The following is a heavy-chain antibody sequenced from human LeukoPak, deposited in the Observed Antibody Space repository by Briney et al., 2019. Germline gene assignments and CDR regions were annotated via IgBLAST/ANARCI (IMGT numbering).Heavy chain of an antibody. Sequence: GGSLSLSCAASGFTFSSYSMNWVRQAQGKGLEWAQPISSSSSYIYYADSVKGRFTISRDNAKNSLYLQMNSLRAEDTAVYYCARGVCSGGSCYVHYWGQGTLVTVSS. CDR1: GFTFSSYS. V-gene: IGHV3-21*01. J-gene: IGHJ4*02. D-gene: IGHD2-15*01. CDR3: ARGVCSGGSCYVHY. CDR2: ISSSSSYI.